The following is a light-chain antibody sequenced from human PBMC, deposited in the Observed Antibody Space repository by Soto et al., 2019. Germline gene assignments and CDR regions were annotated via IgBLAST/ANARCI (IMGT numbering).Light chain of an antibody. CDR1: QSVSSW. Sequence: DIQMTQSPSTLSASVGDRVTITCRASQSVSSWLAWYQQKPGKAPNLLIYQASNLESGVPSRFSGSGSGTEFTLTISSLQPDDSATYYCRQHKDYPLTFGGGTKVEIK. V-gene: IGKV1-5*03. J-gene: IGKJ4*01. CDR2: QAS. CDR3: RQHKDYPLT.